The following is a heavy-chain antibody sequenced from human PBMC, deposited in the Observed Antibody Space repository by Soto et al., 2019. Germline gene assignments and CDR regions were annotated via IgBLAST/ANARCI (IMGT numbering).Heavy chain of an antibody. D-gene: IGHD4-17*01. V-gene: IGHV1-46*01. CDR2: INPSGGST. CDR1: GYTFTSYY. Sequence: QVQLVQSGAEVKKPGASVKVSCKASGYTFTSYYMHWVRQAPGHGLAWMGIINPSGGSTSYAQKFRGRVTRTRDTSTSTVYMEVSGLRSEDTAVYYCAIPVVFGTTTVTLFDYWGQGTLVTVSS. J-gene: IGHJ4*02. CDR3: AIPVVFGTTTVTLFDY.